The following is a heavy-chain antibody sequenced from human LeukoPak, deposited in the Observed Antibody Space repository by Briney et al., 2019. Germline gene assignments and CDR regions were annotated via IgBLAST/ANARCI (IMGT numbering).Heavy chain of an antibody. J-gene: IGHJ4*02. CDR3: ARFLPRWLERPFDY. CDR1: GGSISSYY. Sequence: SETLSLTCTVSGGSISSYYWSWIRQPPGKGLEGIGYIYYSGSTNYNPSLKSRVTISVDTSKNQFSLRLSSVTAADTAVYYCARFLPRWLERPFDYWGQGTLVTVSS. D-gene: IGHD1-1*01. CDR2: IYYSGST. V-gene: IGHV4-59*01.